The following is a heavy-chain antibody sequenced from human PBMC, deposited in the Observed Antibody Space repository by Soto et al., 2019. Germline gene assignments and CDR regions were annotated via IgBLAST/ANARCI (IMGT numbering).Heavy chain of an antibody. CDR3: ARDLGTSASVSYPDF. Sequence: QVQLVESGGGVVQPGKSLRLSCVGSGFTFNNYGIHWVRQAPGKGLAWVAGISYEGRYTSSGDALQGRFTISRDNSKNTVYLQMTSLREEDTAVSFCARDLGTSASVSYPDFWGQGTLLTVSS. CDR2: ISYEGRYT. CDR1: GFTFNNYG. J-gene: IGHJ4*02. D-gene: IGHD3-10*01. V-gene: IGHV3-30*03.